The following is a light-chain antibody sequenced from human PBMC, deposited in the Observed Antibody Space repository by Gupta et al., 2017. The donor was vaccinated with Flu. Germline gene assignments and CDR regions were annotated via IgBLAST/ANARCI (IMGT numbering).Light chain of an antibody. CDR3: NSRDSSGNHLV. Sequence: SSELTQDPAVSVALGQTVRITCQGDSLRSYYASWYQQKPGQAPVLVIYGKNNRTSGIPHRFSGSSSGNTASLTIAGAQAEDEADYYCNSRDSSGNHLVFGGGTKLTVL. J-gene: IGLJ2*01. CDR1: SLRSYY. CDR2: GKN. V-gene: IGLV3-19*01.